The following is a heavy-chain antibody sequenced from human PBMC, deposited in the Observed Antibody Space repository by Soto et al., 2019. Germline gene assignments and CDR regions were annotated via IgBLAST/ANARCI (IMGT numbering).Heavy chain of an antibody. D-gene: IGHD2-15*01. J-gene: IGHJ3*02. V-gene: IGHV2-5*02. CDR2: IYHDDDK. Sequence: QITLKESGPALVKSTQTPTLTCSFSGFSLSTHRVGVGWIRQPPGKALQWLALIYHDDDKRYSPSLKNRLTITKDTSNNQVVLTMTNIDPMDTATYFCALAPHPLLDDPFDIWGQRTMVTVSS. CDR3: ALAPHPLLDDPFDI. CDR1: GFSLSTHRVG.